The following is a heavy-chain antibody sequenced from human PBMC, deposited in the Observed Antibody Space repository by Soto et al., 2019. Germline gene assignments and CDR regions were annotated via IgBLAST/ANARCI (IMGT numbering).Heavy chain of an antibody. V-gene: IGHV3-33*01. CDR3: ARDRKYYDILTGYGYYYYYGMDV. CDR2: IWYGGSNK. J-gene: IGHJ6*02. Sequence: PGGSLRLSCAASGFTFSSYGMHWVRQAPGKGLEWVAVIWYGGSNKYYADSVKGRFTISRDNSKNTLYLQMNSLRAEDTAVYYCARDRKYYDILTGYGYYYYYGMDVWGQGTTVTVSS. D-gene: IGHD3-9*01. CDR1: GFTFSSYG.